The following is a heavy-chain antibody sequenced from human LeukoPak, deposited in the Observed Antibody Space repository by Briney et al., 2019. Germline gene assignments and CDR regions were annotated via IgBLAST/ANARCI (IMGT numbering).Heavy chain of an antibody. D-gene: IGHD5-24*01. J-gene: IGHJ4*02. V-gene: IGHV1-2*06. CDR2: INLNNGDT. CDR1: GYTFTAYH. Sequence: ASVKVSCKTSGYTFTAYHIHWMRQAPGQLLEYMGQINLNNGDTNYAQKFQGRVTMTRDTSISTAYMDLSRLTSDDTALFYCAISIQAPAIPAFDFWGQGTQVTISS. CDR3: AISIQAPAIPAFDF.